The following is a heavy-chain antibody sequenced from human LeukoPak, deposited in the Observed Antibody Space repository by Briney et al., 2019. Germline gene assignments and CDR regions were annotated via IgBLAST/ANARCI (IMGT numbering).Heavy chain of an antibody. D-gene: IGHD1-14*01. V-gene: IGHV1-58*01. CDR3: ATVTGFF. CDR2: IVVGSGNT. CDR1: GFTFTTSG. Sequence: SVKVSCTASGFTFTTSGVQWVRQTRGQRLEWIGWIVVGSGNTSYAQKFQDRVTITRLMSTNTAYMELRSLRSEDTAVYYCATVTGFFWGQGTLVTVSS. J-gene: IGHJ4*02.